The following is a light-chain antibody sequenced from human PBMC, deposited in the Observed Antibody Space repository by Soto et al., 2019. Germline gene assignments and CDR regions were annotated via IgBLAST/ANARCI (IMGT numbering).Light chain of an antibody. CDR2: EVS. CDR3: TSYTSSTTLYV. CDR1: SSDVGDYIS. J-gene: IGLJ1*01. V-gene: IGLV2-14*01. Sequence: QSALTQPASVSGSPGQSISISCTGPSSDVGDYISVSWFQQHPGKAPKLMIYEVSNRPSGVSNCFSGSKSANTASLTISGLQAEDEADYYCTSYTSSTTLYVFGTGTKVTVL.